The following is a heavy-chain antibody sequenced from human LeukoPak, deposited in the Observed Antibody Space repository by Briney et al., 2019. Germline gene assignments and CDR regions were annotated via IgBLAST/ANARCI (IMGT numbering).Heavy chain of an antibody. CDR2: ISWKGGIK. V-gene: IGHV3-9*01. J-gene: IGHJ4*02. CDR3: AKEGRALGTDKACLES. D-gene: IGHD1-1*01. Sequence: GGSLRLSCAASGFTFDEYAMHWVRQAPGKGLEWVAVISWKGGIKDYADSVKGRFTISRDTAKNMVSLEMNSLRADDTAIYYCAKEGRALGTDKACLESWGEGTLGSVSS. CDR1: GFTFDEYA.